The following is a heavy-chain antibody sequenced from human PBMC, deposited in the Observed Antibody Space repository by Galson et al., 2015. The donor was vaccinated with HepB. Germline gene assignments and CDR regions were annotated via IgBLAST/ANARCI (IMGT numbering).Heavy chain of an antibody. CDR3: ARGPITIFGVVHYYMDV. J-gene: IGHJ6*03. Sequence: SLRLSCAASGFTFSSYGMHWVRQAPGKGLEWVAVIWYVGSKKYYADSVKGRFTTSRDNSKNTLYLQVNSLRGEDTAVYYCARGPITIFGVVHYYMDVWGKGTTVTVSS. CDR2: IWYVGSKK. D-gene: IGHD3-3*01. CDR1: GFTFSSYG. V-gene: IGHV3-33*01.